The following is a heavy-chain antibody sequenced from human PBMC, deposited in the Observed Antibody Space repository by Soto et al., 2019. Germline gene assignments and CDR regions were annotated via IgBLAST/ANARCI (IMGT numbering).Heavy chain of an antibody. Sequence: QVQLQESGPGLVKPSQTLSLTCTVSGGSISSGDYYWSWIRQPPGKGLEWIGYIYYSGSTYYNPSLQSRVTISVDTSKTQFSLMLSSVTAADTAVYYCARDSGPVVPAAPIDYWGQGTLVTVSS. CDR1: GGSISSGDYY. J-gene: IGHJ4*02. V-gene: IGHV4-30-4*01. CDR3: ARDSGPVVPAAPIDY. D-gene: IGHD2-2*01. CDR2: IYYSGST.